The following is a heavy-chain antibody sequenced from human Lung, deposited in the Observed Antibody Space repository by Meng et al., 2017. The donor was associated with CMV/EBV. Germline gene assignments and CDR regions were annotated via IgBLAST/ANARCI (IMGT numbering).Heavy chain of an antibody. D-gene: IGHD3-22*01. CDR2: INAGNGNT. CDR1: GYTVTSYA. Sequence: QAQLCDAWAEVKKTWASWKVSCNAAGYTVTSYAMHWVRQAPGQRLEWMGWINAGNGNTKYSQRFQGRVTITRDTSASTAYMELSSLRSEDTTVYYCARAGYDSSGYYPQPFDYWGQGTLVTVSS. CDR3: ARAGYDSSGYYPQPFDY. V-gene: IGHV1-3*01. J-gene: IGHJ4*02.